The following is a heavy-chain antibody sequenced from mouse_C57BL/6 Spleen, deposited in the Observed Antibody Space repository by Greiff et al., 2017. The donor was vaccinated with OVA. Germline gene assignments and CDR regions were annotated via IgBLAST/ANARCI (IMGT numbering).Heavy chain of an antibody. V-gene: IGHV5-16*01. J-gene: IGHJ4*01. Sequence: DVMLVESEGGLVQPGSSMKLSCTASGFTFSDYYMAWVRQVPEKGLEWVANINYDGSSTYYLDSLKSRFIISRDNAKNILYLQMSSLKSEDTATYYCARRLGSYAMDYWGQGTSVTVSS. CDR2: INYDGSST. CDR1: GFTFSDYY. CDR3: ARRLGSYAMDY. D-gene: IGHD4-1*01.